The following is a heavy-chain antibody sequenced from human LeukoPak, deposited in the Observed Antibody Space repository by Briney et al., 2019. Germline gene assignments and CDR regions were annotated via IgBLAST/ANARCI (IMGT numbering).Heavy chain of an antibody. V-gene: IGHV4-31*03. D-gene: IGHD2-21*01. CDR1: GGSINTGGSY. CDR2: IYYSGTT. J-gene: IGHJ6*02. CDR3: ARDQGDTTRFYSGLDV. Sequence: SQTLSLTCTVSGGSINTGGSYGAGIRQHPGKGLEWIGHIYYSGTTYYNPSLLSRISISVDTSKNQFSLRLNSVTAADTAVYYCARDQGDTTRFYSGLDVWGQGTTVTVSS.